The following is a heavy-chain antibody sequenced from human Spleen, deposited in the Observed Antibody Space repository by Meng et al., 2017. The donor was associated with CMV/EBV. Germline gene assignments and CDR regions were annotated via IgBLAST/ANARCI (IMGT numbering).Heavy chain of an antibody. CDR3: VGEGRDLDY. CDR2: IKQDGSEK. Sequence: GESLKISCAASEFTFSNYWMSWVRQAPGKGLEWLANIKQDGSEKYYVDSVKGRFNISRDNAKKSLSLQMNSLSAEDSAVYYCVGEGRDLDYWGQGTLVTVSS. V-gene: IGHV3-7*01. J-gene: IGHJ4*02. D-gene: IGHD2-15*01. CDR1: EFTFSNYW.